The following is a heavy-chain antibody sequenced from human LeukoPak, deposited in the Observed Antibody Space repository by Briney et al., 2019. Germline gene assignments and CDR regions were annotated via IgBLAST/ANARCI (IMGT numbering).Heavy chain of an antibody. CDR3: ARAPEYGLYYFDY. D-gene: IGHD1-14*01. CDR2: IYYSGST. CDR1: GGSISSYY. J-gene: IGHJ4*02. Sequence: SETLSLTCTVSGGSISSYYWSWIRQPPGKGLEWIGFIYYSGSTNYNPSLKSRVTISVDTSENQFSLKLSSVSAADTAVYYCARAPEYGLYYFDYWGQGTLVTVSS. V-gene: IGHV4-59*12.